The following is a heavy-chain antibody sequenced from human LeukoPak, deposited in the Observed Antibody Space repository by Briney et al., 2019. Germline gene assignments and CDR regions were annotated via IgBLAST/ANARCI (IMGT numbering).Heavy chain of an antibody. V-gene: IGHV4-34*01. Sequence: PGGSLRLSCAASGFSFSDYYTSWIRQAPGKGLEWIGEIYHSGSTYYNPSLKTRVTISVDTSQNQFSLKVTSVTAADTAVYYCAREIPVAYAVSLDHWGQGALVTVSS. CDR3: AREIPVAYAVSLDH. J-gene: IGHJ4*02. D-gene: IGHD6-19*01. CDR1: GFSFSDYY. CDR2: IYHSGST.